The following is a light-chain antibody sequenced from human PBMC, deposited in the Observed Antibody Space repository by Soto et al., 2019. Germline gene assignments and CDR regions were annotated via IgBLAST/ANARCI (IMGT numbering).Light chain of an antibody. V-gene: IGKV3-20*01. CDR1: QSVSSSY. CDR2: GAS. CDR3: QQYGSSPPLT. J-gene: IGKJ4*01. Sequence: EIVLTQSPGTLSLSPGERATLSCRASQSVSSSYLAWYQQKPGQAPRLLIYGASIRATGIPDRFSGSGSGTDFTLTISILEPEDFAVYYWQQYGSSPPLTFGGGTKVEIK.